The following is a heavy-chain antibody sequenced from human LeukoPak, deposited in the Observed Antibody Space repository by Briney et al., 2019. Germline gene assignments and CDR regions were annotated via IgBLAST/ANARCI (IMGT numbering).Heavy chain of an antibody. V-gene: IGHV4-34*01. D-gene: IGHD3-10*01. Sequence: PSETLSLTCAVYGGSFSGYYWSWIRQPPGKGLEWIGEIDHSGSTNYNPSLKSRVTISVDTSKNQFTPKLSSVTAADTAVYYCARAGSPPGYYYYMDVWGKGTTVTVSS. CDR3: ARAGSPPGYYYYMDV. J-gene: IGHJ6*03. CDR2: IDHSGST. CDR1: GGSFSGYY.